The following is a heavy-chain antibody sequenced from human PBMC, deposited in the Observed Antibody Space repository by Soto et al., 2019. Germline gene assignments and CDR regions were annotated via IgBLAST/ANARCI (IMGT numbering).Heavy chain of an antibody. CDR3: ARGAEMGTETNVYYYYMDV. CDR2: IIPILGVA. Sequence: QVQLVQSGAEVKKPGSSVKVSCKASGDTFSNHTISWVRQAPGQGLEWMGRIIPILGVANYAQKFQGRVTLTADKATSTAYMELRSLRSADTAVYYCARGAEMGTETNVYYYYMDVVGKGTTVTVSS. V-gene: IGHV1-69*04. CDR1: GDTFSNHT. D-gene: IGHD4-17*01. J-gene: IGHJ6*03.